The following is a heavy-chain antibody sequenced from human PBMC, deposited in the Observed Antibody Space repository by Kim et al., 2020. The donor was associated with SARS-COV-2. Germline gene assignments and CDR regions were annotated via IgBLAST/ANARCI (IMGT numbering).Heavy chain of an antibody. J-gene: IGHJ6*02. CDR1: GFTFSSYW. CDR2: INSDGSST. V-gene: IGHV3-74*01. D-gene: IGHD3-22*01. CDR3: AREVVSDSSGYYFDYYYYYGMDV. Sequence: GGSLRLSCAASGFTFSSYWMHWVRQAPGKGLVWVSRINSDGSSTSYADSVKGRFTISRDNAKNTLYLQMNSLRAEDTAVYYCAREVVSDSSGYYFDYYYYYGMDVWGQGTTVTVSS.